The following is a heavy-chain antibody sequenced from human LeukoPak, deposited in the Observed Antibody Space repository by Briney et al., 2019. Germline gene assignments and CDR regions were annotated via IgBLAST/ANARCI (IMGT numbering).Heavy chain of an antibody. V-gene: IGHV1-69*06. D-gene: IGHD6-13*01. CDR1: GGTFSNYA. Sequence: SVKVSCKASGGTFSNYAISWVRQAPGQGLEWMGGIIPIFGTANYAQKFRGRVTITADKSTRTAYMELSSLRSEDTAVYYCARDRGVAAAVTFDYWGQGTLVTVSS. J-gene: IGHJ4*02. CDR3: ARDRGVAAAVTFDY. CDR2: IIPIFGTA.